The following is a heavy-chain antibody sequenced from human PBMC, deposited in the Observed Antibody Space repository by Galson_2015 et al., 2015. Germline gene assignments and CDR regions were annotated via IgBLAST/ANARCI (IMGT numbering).Heavy chain of an antibody. D-gene: IGHD4-17*01. Sequence: SLRLSCAASGFTVSNNYMSWFRQAPGKGLEWVSIIYRDGNKYYADSVRGRFTISRDNSKNTVYLDMNSLRAEDTALYFCARDSVYGDYVPLGFWGQGTLVTVSS. CDR2: IYRDGNK. CDR1: GFTVSNNY. V-gene: IGHV3-66*02. J-gene: IGHJ4*02. CDR3: ARDSVYGDYVPLGF.